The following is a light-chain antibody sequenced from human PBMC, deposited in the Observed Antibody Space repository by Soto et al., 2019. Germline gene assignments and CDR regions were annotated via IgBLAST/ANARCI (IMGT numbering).Light chain of an antibody. Sequence: QLVLTQSPSASASLGASVKLTCTLSSGYSSYAIAWHQQQPEKGPRYLMKLNSDGSHSKGDGIPDRFSGSSSGAERYLTISSLQSEDEADYYCQTWGTGIRGVVFGGGTKLTVL. CDR1: SGYSSYA. CDR2: LNSDGSH. CDR3: QTWGTGIRGVV. J-gene: IGLJ2*01. V-gene: IGLV4-69*01.